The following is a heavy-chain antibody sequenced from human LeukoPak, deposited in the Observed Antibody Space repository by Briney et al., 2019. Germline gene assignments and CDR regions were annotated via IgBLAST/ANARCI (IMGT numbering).Heavy chain of an antibody. D-gene: IGHD1-26*01. Sequence: ASVKVSCKASGYSFTSYGISWVRQAPGQGLEWMGWISAYNGNTNYAQKLQGRVTMTTDTSTSTAYMELRSLRSDDTAVYYCARDVHELLIYDYCGQGTLVTVSS. V-gene: IGHV1-18*01. J-gene: IGHJ4*02. CDR1: GYSFTSYG. CDR2: ISAYNGNT. CDR3: ARDVHELLIYDY.